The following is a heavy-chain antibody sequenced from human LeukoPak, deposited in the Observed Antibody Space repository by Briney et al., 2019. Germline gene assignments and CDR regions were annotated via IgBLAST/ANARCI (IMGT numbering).Heavy chain of an antibody. CDR3: ARDLGPSSSWPLDY. Sequence: ASVKVSCKASGYTFTSYAIQWVRQAPGQRLEWIGWINAGHGNTKYSQKFQGRVTITRNTSISTAYMELSSLRAEDTAVYYCARDLGPSSSWPLDYWGQGTLVTVSS. J-gene: IGHJ4*02. CDR1: GYTFTSYA. V-gene: IGHV1-3*01. CDR2: INAGHGNT. D-gene: IGHD6-13*01.